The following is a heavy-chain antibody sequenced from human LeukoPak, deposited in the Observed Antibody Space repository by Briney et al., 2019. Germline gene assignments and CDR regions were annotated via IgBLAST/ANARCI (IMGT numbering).Heavy chain of an antibody. V-gene: IGHV3-74*01. D-gene: IGHD3-16*01. CDR1: GFTFHSYW. CDR2: IDNDGGST. CDR3: ARSSFPYYFDY. J-gene: IGHJ4*02. Sequence: GGSLRLSCAASGFTFHSYWMHWVRQAPGKGLVWVSRIDNDGGSTTYADSVEGRFTISRDNAKNTLYLQMNSVRAEDTAVYYCARSSFPYYFDYWGQGTLVTVSS.